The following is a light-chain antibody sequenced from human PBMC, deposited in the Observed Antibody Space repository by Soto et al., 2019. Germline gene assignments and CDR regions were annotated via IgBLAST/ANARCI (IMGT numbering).Light chain of an antibody. J-gene: IGKJ1*01. V-gene: IGKV1-39*01. CDR1: QSISSY. Sequence: DIQMTQSPSSLSASVGDRVTITCRASQSISSYLNWHQQKPGKAPKLLIYAASSLQSGVPSRSSGSGSGTDFTLTISSLQPEDFATYYCQQSYSTPQTFGQGTKV. CDR3: QQSYSTPQT. CDR2: AAS.